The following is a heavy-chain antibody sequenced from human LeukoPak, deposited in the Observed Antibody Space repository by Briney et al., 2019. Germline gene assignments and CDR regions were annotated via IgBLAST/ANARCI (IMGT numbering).Heavy chain of an antibody. CDR3: ARGRAGYCSSTSCRRGRGFDY. D-gene: IGHD2-2*01. V-gene: IGHV4-38-2*01. J-gene: IGHJ4*02. CDR2: IYHSGST. CDR1: GYSISSGYY. Sequence: SETLSLTCAVSGYSISSGYYWGWIRQPPGKGLEWIGSIYHSGSTYYNPSLKSRVTISVDTSKNQFSLKLSSVTAADTAVYYCARGRAGYCSSTSCRRGRGFDYWGQGTLVTVSP.